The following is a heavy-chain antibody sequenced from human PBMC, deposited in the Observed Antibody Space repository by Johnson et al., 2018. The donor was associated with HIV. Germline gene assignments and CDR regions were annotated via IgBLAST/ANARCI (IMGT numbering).Heavy chain of an antibody. CDR1: GFTFSVYD. CDR2: IRYDESNE. J-gene: IGHJ3*02. V-gene: IGHV3-30*02. Sequence: QVHLVESGGGVVQSGGSLRLSYDASGFTFSVYDRHWVCQAPGKGLQWVPFIRYDESNEYYADSVKGRFTISRDNSKNTLYLQMSGLRVEDTAVYYCMTDILTGYYNPDGFDIWGQGTMVTVS. CDR3: MTDILTGYYNPDGFDI. D-gene: IGHD3-9*01.